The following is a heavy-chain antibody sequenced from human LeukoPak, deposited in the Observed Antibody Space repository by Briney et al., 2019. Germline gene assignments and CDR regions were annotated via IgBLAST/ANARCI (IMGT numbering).Heavy chain of an antibody. CDR2: INHSGST. Sequence: SETLSRTCSGYGGSCSGYYWRWVGQPPGKGLEWIGEINHSGSTNYNPSLKSRVTISVETSKNQFSLKLSSVTAADTAVYYGGRGKGRYRPHRFDPWGQGNLVTVSS. V-gene: IGHV4-34*01. CDR1: GGSCSGYY. J-gene: IGHJ5*02. CDR3: GRGKGRYRPHRFDP. D-gene: IGHD1-26*01.